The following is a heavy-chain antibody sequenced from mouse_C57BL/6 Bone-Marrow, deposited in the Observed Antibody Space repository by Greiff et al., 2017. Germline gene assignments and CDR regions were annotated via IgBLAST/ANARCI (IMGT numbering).Heavy chain of an antibody. Sequence: QVQLQQSGAELARPGASVKLSCKASGYTFTSYGISWVKQRTGQGLEWIGEIYPRSGNTYYNEKFKGKATLTADKSSSTACMGIRSLTSEDPAVYFCARETTVVAPFAYWGQGTLVTVSA. J-gene: IGHJ3*01. CDR2: IYPRSGNT. D-gene: IGHD1-1*01. CDR3: ARETTVVAPFAY. CDR1: GYTFTSYG. V-gene: IGHV1-81*01.